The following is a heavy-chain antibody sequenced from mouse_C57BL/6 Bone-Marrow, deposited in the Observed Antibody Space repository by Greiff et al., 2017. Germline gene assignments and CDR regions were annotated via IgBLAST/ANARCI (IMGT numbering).Heavy chain of an antibody. Sequence: QVQLKESGAELVMPGASVKLSCKASGYTFTSYWMHWVKQRPGQGLEWIGEIDPSDSYTNYNQKFKGKSTLTVDKSSSTAYMQLSSLTSVDSAVYYCARDGYPYYFDYWGQGTTLTVSS. D-gene: IGHD2-3*01. CDR2: IDPSDSYT. CDR1: GYTFTSYW. V-gene: IGHV1-69*01. CDR3: ARDGYPYYFDY. J-gene: IGHJ2*01.